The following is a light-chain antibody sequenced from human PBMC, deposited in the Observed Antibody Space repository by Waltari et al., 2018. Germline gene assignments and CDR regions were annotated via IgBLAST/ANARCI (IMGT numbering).Light chain of an antibody. Sequence: QSALTQPAPVSGSPGQSISIPCTGTSSDDGGYNFVSWYQQHPGQAPQLMIYDVANRPSGVSNRFSGSKSGNTASLTISGLQAEDEADYYCSSYTSSSTRVFGTGTKVTVL. CDR2: DVA. CDR1: SSDDGGYNF. V-gene: IGLV2-14*03. J-gene: IGLJ1*01. CDR3: SSYTSSSTRV.